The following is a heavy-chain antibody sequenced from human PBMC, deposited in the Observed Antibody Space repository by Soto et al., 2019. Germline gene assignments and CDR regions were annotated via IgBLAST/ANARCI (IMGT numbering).Heavy chain of an antibody. J-gene: IGHJ3*02. CDR1: GFTFSGSA. D-gene: IGHD3-16*02. V-gene: IGHV3-73*01. CDR3: TRRRDYDYIWGSYRTIDAFDI. CDR2: IRSKANSYAT. Sequence: EVQLVESGGGLVQPGGSLKLSCAASGFTFSGSAMHWVRQASGKGLEWVGGIRSKANSYATAYAASVKGRFTISREDSKNTAYLQMNSLKTEDTAVYYCTRRRDYDYIWGSYRTIDAFDIWGQGTMVTVSS.